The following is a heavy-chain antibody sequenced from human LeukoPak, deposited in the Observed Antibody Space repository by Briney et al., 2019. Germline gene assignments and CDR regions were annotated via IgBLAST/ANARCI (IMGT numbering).Heavy chain of an antibody. Sequence: PGGSLRLSCAASGFTFSSYSMNWVRQAPGKGLEWVSYISSSSSTIYYADSVKGRFTISRDNAKNSLYLQMNSLRAEDTAVYYCATGYSYAYDAFDIWGQGTMVTVSS. J-gene: IGHJ3*02. CDR1: GFTFSSYS. CDR3: ATGYSYAYDAFDI. V-gene: IGHV3-48*04. D-gene: IGHD5-18*01. CDR2: ISSSSSTI.